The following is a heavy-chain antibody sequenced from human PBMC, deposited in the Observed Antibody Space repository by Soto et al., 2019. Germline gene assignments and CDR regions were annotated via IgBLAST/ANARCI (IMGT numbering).Heavy chain of an antibody. CDR1: GFTFSKYA. D-gene: IGHD2-21*01. V-gene: IGHV3-64D*06. CDR2: ITSDGDST. J-gene: IGHJ5*02. CDR3: AKDAVYNDGLWLMDS. Sequence: GGSLRLSCSVSGFTFSKYAMHWVRQAPGKGLEYVSGITSDGDSTWHADSVKDRFTISRDNSKNTLFLQMSSLRVEDTAIYYCAKDAVYNDGLWLMDSWGQGTLVTVSS.